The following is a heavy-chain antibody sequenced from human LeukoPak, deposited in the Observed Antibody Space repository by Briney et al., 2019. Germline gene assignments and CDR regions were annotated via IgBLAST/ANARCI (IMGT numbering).Heavy chain of an antibody. Sequence: SETLSLTCTVSGGSIGGFVWSWIRQPPGEGLDYIGFIYDTGTPTNYNPLLKSRVTLSVDTSKNQFSLKMNSVTAADTAVYYCARLTKGEQWLAYYFDYWGQGALVTVSS. CDR2: IYDTGTPT. D-gene: IGHD6-19*01. CDR3: ARLTKGEQWLAYYFDY. CDR1: GGSIGGFV. J-gene: IGHJ4*02. V-gene: IGHV4-59*08.